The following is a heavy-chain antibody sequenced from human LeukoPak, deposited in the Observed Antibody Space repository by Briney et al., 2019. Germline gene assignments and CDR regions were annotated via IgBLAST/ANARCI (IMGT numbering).Heavy chain of an antibody. CDR3: ARGPTSRSIIGVYSSGWSLDY. V-gene: IGHV4-59*08. J-gene: IGHJ4*02. CDR2: IFYSGST. D-gene: IGHD6-19*01. CDR1: GGSIDAYY. Sequence: SETLSLTCTVSGGSIDAYYWSWIRQPPGKGLEWIGYIFYSGSTNYNPSLKSRVTISVDTSKNQFSLKLTSVTAADTAVYFCARGPTSRSIIGVYSSGWSLDYWGQGTLVTVSS.